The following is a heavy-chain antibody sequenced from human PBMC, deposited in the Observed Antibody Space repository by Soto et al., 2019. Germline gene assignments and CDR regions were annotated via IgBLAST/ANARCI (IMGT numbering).Heavy chain of an antibody. J-gene: IGHJ6*02. CDR1: GGSISSGDYY. V-gene: IGHV4-30-4*01. CDR3: ARASPVVTDV. CDR2: IYYSGST. D-gene: IGHD5-18*01. Sequence: QVPLQESGPGLVKPSQTLSLTCTVSGGSISSGDYYWSWIRQPPGKGLEWIGYIYYSGSTYYNPCVRNRVTISVDTSKNQFSLKLSSLTAADTAVYYSARASPVVTDVWGQGTTVTVSS.